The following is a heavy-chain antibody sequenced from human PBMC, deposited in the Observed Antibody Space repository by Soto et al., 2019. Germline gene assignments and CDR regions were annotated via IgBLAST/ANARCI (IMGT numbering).Heavy chain of an antibody. V-gene: IGHV3-33*01. CDR2: IWYDGSNK. CDR1: GFTFSSYG. CDR3: ARDSRRWELSLYYGTDD. D-gene: IGHD1-26*01. Sequence: GVSLRLSFAASGFTFSSYGMHWVRQAPGKGLEWVAVIWYDGSNKYYADSVKGRFTISRDNSKNALYLQMNSLRAEDTAVYYCARDSRRWELSLYYGTDDWGQGTTVTVSS. J-gene: IGHJ6*02.